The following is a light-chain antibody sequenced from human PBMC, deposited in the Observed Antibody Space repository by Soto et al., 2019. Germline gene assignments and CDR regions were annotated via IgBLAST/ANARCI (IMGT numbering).Light chain of an antibody. V-gene: IGKV3-15*01. J-gene: IGKJ1*01. CDR2: GAS. CDR1: QSVGSD. Sequence: EIVLTQSPGTLSLSPGERATLSCRASQSVGSDLAWYQHTPGQPPRLLIYGASTRATGVPGRFSGSGSGTEFTLTISSLQSEDFAVYFCQQYNNWPPWTFGQGTKVDIK. CDR3: QQYNNWPPWT.